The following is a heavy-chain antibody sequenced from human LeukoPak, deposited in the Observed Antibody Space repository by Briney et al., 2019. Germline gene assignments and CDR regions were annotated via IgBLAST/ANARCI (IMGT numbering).Heavy chain of an antibody. Sequence: GGSLRLSCAASGFTFSSYGMHWVRQAPGKGLEWVAIIWYDGTNKYFADSLKGRFTISRDNSKNTLYLQMNSLRAEDTAVYYCAKDDGGSPPNAFEIWGQGTLVTVSS. V-gene: IGHV3-33*06. CDR2: IWYDGTNK. CDR3: AKDDGGSPPNAFEI. D-gene: IGHD3-10*01. CDR1: GFTFSSYG. J-gene: IGHJ3*02.